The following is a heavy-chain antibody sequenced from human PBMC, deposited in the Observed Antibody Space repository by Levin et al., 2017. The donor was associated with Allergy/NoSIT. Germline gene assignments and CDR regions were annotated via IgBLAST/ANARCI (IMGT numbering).Heavy chain of an antibody. D-gene: IGHD3-10*01. CDR3: ARDSWGSGRFGYFDL. J-gene: IGHJ2*01. CDR1: GFTFDDYG. CDR2: INWNGGST. Sequence: GESLKISCAASGFTFDDYGMSWVRQAPGKGLEWVSGINWNGGSTGYADSVKGRFTISRDNAKNSLYLQMNSLRAEDTALYYCARDSWGSGRFGYFDLWGRGTLVTVSS. V-gene: IGHV3-20*04.